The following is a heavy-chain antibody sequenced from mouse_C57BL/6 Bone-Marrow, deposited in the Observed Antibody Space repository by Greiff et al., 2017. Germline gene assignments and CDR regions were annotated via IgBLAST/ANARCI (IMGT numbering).Heavy chain of an antibody. J-gene: IGHJ3*01. D-gene: IGHD2-3*01. V-gene: IGHV1-61*01. Sequence: QVQLQQPGAELVRPGSSVKLSCKASGYTFTRYWMAWVKQRPGQGLEWIGNLYPSDSENHYNQKFKDKATLTVDKSSSTAYMQLSILTSEDSAVYYCASWDLDSIFFAYWGQGTLVTVSA. CDR3: ASWDLDSIFFAY. CDR2: LYPSDSEN. CDR1: GYTFTRYW.